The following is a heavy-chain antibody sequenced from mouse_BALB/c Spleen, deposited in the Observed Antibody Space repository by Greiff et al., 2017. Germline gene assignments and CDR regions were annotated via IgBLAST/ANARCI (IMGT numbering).Heavy chain of an antibody. CDR2: IYPGSGNT. J-gene: IGHJ3*01. CDR3: ARKGLRRVSWFAY. D-gene: IGHD2-4*01. CDR1: GYTFTDYY. Sequence: VKLQESGAELARPGASVKLSCKASGYTFTDYYINWVKQRTGQCLEWIGEIYPGSGNTYYNEKFKGKATLTADKSSSTAYMQLSSLTSEDSAVYFCARKGLRRVSWFAYWGQGTLVTVSA. V-gene: IGHV1-77*01.